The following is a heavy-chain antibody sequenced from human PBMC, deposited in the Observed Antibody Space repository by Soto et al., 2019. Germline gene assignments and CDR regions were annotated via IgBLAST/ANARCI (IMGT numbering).Heavy chain of an antibody. D-gene: IGHD4-17*01. Sequence: GGSLRLSCAASGFTFSSYSMNWVRQAPGKGLEWVSSMSSSSSYIYYADSVKGRFTISRDNAKNSLYLQMNSLRAEDSAVYYCARNYGDYYYYGRDVWGQGTTVTVSS. CDR1: GFTFSSYS. CDR3: ARNYGDYYYYGRDV. CDR2: MSSSSSYI. J-gene: IGHJ6*02. V-gene: IGHV3-21*01.